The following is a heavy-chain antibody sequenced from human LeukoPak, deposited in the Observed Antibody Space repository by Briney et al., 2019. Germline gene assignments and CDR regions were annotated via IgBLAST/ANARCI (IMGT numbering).Heavy chain of an antibody. Sequence: SVKVSCTASGGTFSSYAISWVRQAPGQGLEWMGGIIPIFGTANYAQKFQGRVTITTDESTSTAYMELSSLRSEDTAVYYCARLWNGDYADYWGQGTLVTVSS. J-gene: IGHJ4*02. CDR2: IIPIFGTA. CDR3: ARLWNGDYADY. CDR1: GGTFSSYA. D-gene: IGHD1-1*01. V-gene: IGHV1-69*05.